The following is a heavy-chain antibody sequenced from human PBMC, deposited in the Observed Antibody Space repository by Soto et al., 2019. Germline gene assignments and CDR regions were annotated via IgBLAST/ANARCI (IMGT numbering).Heavy chain of an antibody. CDR1: GYTFSSYG. D-gene: IGHD4-4*01. CDR3: AAGHSVTTVTCDY. V-gene: IGHV1-18*01. CDR2: ISAYNGNT. Sequence: ASVKVSCKASGYTFSSYGISWVRQAPGQGLEWMGWISAYNGNTKYAQKIQGRVTMTTDTSTSTAYMELRSLRSDDTAVYYCAAGHSVTTVTCDYWGQGTLVTVSS. J-gene: IGHJ4*02.